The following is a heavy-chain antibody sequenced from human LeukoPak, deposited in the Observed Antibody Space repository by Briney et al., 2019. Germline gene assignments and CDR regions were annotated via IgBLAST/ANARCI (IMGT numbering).Heavy chain of an antibody. J-gene: IGHJ6*02. Sequence: GGSLRLSCAASGFTFSSYGMHWVRQAPGKGLEWVAVISYDGSNKYYADSVKGRFTISRDNSKNTLYLQMNSLRAEDTAVYYCAKDGWTYYDFWSGPGYYYYGMDVWGQGTTVTVSS. D-gene: IGHD3-3*01. CDR3: AKDGWTYYDFWSGPGYYYYGMDV. V-gene: IGHV3-30*18. CDR1: GFTFSSYG. CDR2: ISYDGSNK.